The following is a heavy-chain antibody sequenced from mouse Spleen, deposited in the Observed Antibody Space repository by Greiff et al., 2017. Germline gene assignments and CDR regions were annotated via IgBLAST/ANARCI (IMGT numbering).Heavy chain of an antibody. CDR3: TEASTMITSFAY. CDR2: IDPETGGT. CDR1: GYTFTDYE. Sequence: LVESGAELVRPGASVTLSCKASGYTFTDYEMHWVKQTPVHGLEWIGAIDPETGGTAYNQKFKGKAILTADKSSSTAYMELRSLTSEDSAVYYCTEASTMITSFAYWGQGTLVTVSA. J-gene: IGHJ3*01. D-gene: IGHD2-4*01. V-gene: IGHV1-15*01.